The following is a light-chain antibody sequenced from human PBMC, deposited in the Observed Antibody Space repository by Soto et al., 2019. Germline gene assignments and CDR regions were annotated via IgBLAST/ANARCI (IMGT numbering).Light chain of an antibody. CDR1: QSVSSN. V-gene: IGKV3-15*01. Sequence: EIVMTQSPATLSVSPGERATLSCRASQSVSSNLAWYQQKPGQAPRLLIYGASTRATGIPARFSGSGSGTAFTITISSLQSEDFAVYYCQQYNNWPRNTFGQGTKLEIK. J-gene: IGKJ2*01. CDR2: GAS. CDR3: QQYNNWPRNT.